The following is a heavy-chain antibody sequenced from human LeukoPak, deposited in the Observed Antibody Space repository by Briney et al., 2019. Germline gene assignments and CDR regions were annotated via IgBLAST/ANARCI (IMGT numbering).Heavy chain of an antibody. J-gene: IGHJ3*02. Sequence: SETLSLTCTVSGGSISSYYWSWIRQPPGKGLEWIGYIYYGGSTNYNPSLKSRVTISVDTSKNQFSLKLSSVTAADTAVYYCARFYYDSSGYPTWGAFDIWGQGTMVTVSS. CDR1: GGSISSYY. CDR2: IYYGGST. V-gene: IGHV4-59*08. D-gene: IGHD3-22*01. CDR3: ARFYYDSSGYPTWGAFDI.